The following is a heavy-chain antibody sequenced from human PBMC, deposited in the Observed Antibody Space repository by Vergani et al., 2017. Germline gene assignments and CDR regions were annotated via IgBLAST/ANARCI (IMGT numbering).Heavy chain of an antibody. Sequence: QVQLHESGPGLVKPSQTLSLTCTVSGGSITSGSFYWSWIRQPAGKGLEWIGYIYYSGSTYYNPSLKSRVTISVDTSKNQFSLKLSSVTAADTAVYYCARADDYGKWFDPWGQGTLVTVSS. V-gene: IGHV4-30-4*08. J-gene: IGHJ5*02. D-gene: IGHD4-17*01. CDR1: GGSITSGSFY. CDR2: IYYSGST. CDR3: ARADDYGKWFDP.